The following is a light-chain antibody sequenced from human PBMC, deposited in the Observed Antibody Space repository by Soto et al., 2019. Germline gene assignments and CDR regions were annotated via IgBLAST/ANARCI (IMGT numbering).Light chain of an antibody. J-gene: IGKJ3*01. V-gene: IGKV1-39*01. CDR2: AAS. Sequence: DFQMTQSPSSLSASVGDRVTITCRASQDIGTFLNWYQQKPGKPPNLLIYAASNLLSGVSSRFSGSGSGTDFTLTISSLQPADFATYYCQQSYSTPQITFGPGTKVDVK. CDR3: QQSYSTPQIT. CDR1: QDIGTF.